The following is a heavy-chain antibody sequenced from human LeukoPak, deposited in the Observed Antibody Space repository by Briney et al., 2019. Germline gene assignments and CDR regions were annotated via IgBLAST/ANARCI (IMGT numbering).Heavy chain of an antibody. CDR3: ARVGRFWSGYSLDY. J-gene: IGHJ4*02. CDR2: IYYSGST. Sequence: SETLSLTCTVSGGSISSSSYYWGWIRQPPGKGLEWIGSIYYSGSTYYNPSLKSRVTISVDTSKNQFSLKLSSVTAADTAVYYCARVGRFWSGYSLDYWGQGTLVTVSS. CDR1: GGSISSSSYY. D-gene: IGHD3-3*01. V-gene: IGHV4-39*07.